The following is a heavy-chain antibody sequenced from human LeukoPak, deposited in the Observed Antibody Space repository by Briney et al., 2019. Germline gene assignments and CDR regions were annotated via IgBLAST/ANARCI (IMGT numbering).Heavy chain of an antibody. CDR2: IYYSGST. V-gene: IGHV4-59*01. D-gene: IGHD4-17*01. CDR1: GGSISSYY. J-gene: IGHJ5*02. CDR3: ARVGLRWFDP. Sequence: SETLSLTCTVSGGSISSYYWSWIRQPPGKGLEWIGYIYYSGSTNYNPSLKSRVTITVDTSKNQFSLKLSSVTAADTAVYYCARVGLRWFDPWGQGTLVTVSS.